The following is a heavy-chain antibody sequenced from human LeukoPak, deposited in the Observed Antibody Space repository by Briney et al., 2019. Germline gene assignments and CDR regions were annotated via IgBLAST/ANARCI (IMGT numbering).Heavy chain of an antibody. CDR3: AREYGSGSVFDY. J-gene: IGHJ4*02. D-gene: IGHD3-10*01. CDR2: INPNSSGK. Sequence: ASVKVSCKASGYTFTGYYMHWVRQAPGQGLEWMGWINPNSSGKNYAQKFQGRVTMTRDTSISTAYMELSRLRSDDTAVYYCAREYGSGSVFDYWGQGTLVTVSS. CDR1: GYTFTGYY. V-gene: IGHV1-2*02.